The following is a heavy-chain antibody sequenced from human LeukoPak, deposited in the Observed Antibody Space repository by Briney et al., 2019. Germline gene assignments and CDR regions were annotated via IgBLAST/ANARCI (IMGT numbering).Heavy chain of an antibody. Sequence: GGSLRLSCAASGFTFSSYAMNWVRQAPGKGLEWVSAISGGGGTTYYADSVKGRLTISRDNSKNALFLQMNSLRAEDTAVYYCAKDREGLSSGYDLEYFDYWGQGTLVTVSS. CDR2: ISGGGGTT. V-gene: IGHV3-23*01. CDR1: GFTFSSYA. CDR3: AKDREGLSSGYDLEYFDY. J-gene: IGHJ4*02. D-gene: IGHD5-12*01.